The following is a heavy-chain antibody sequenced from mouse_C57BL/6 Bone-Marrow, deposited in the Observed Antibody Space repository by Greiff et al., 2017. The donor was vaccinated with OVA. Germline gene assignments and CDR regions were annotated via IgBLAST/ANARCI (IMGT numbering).Heavy chain of an antibody. CDR2: IYPGSGNT. CDR3: ARSHLFYYGSSFYAMDY. J-gene: IGHJ4*01. D-gene: IGHD1-1*01. Sequence: QVQLKQSGAELVRPGASVKLSCKASGFTFTGYYINWVKQRPGQGLEWIARIYPGSGNTYYTEKFKGKATLTAEKSSSTAYMQLSNLTSEDSAVYFCARSHLFYYGSSFYAMDYWGQGTSVTVSS. CDR1: GFTFTGYY. V-gene: IGHV1-76*01.